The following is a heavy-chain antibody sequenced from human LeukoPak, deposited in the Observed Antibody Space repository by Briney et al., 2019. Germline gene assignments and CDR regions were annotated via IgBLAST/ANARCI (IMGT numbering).Heavy chain of an antibody. CDR3: AKEDITLVRGVFY. CDR2: ISGGGGST. Sequence: GGSLRLSCEASGFTFSSYAMSWVRQTPGKGLEWVSTISGGGGSTFYADSVKGRFTISRDNFKNTLYLQMNSLRAEDTAVYYCAKEDITLVRGVFYWGQGNLVTVSS. J-gene: IGHJ4*02. D-gene: IGHD3-10*01. V-gene: IGHV3-23*01. CDR1: GFTFSSYA.